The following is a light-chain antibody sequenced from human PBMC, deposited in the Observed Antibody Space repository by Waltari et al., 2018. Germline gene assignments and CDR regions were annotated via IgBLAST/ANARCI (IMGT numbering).Light chain of an antibody. Sequence: QSALTQPPSASGSPGQSVTIPCSGTKSDIGTYNNVYWFQQHAGRAPQLLIYEVNKRPSGFPDPFYASKSDSRASLTVSGLQAHDEAVDQCSSYAGSRTLVVGGGSRLTV. V-gene: IGLV2-8*01. J-gene: IGLJ2*01. CDR2: EVN. CDR3: SSYAGSRTLV. CDR1: KSDIGTYNN.